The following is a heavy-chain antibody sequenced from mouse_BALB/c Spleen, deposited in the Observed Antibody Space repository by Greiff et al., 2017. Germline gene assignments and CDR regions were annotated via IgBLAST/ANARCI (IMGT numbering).Heavy chain of an antibody. Sequence: VKLLESGPELVKPGASVKMSCKASGYTFTSYYIHWVKQRPGQGLEWIGWIYPGDGSTKYNEKFKGKTTLTADKSSSTAYMLLSSLTSEDSAIYFCARGAFYAMDYWGQGTSVTVSS. V-gene: IGHV1S56*01. CDR1: GYTFTSYY. J-gene: IGHJ4*01. CDR2: IYPGDGST. CDR3: ARGAFYAMDY.